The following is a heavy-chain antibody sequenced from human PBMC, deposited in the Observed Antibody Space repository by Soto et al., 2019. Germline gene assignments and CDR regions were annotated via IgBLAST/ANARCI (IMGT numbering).Heavy chain of an antibody. J-gene: IGHJ5*02. CDR1: GFTFSNYK. V-gene: IGHV3-21*01. CDR3: AREELPPGTSFNSWFDP. CDR2: ISGSSTYI. D-gene: IGHD1-1*01. Sequence: WGSLRLSCVGSGFTFSNYKMNWVRQAPGQGLEWVSSISGSSTYIYYADSVRGRFTISRDNAKNSVHLQMNSLRVEDTAVYFCAREELPPGTSFNSWFDPWGQGTLVTVS.